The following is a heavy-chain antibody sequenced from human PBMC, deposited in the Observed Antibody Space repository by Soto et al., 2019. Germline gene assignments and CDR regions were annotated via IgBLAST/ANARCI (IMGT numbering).Heavy chain of an antibody. D-gene: IGHD1-26*01. V-gene: IGHV3-9*01. CDR2: INYNSGSV. CDR1: GFTFDVYA. J-gene: IGHJ4*02. Sequence: EVQLVESGGGWVQPGRSLRLSCAASGFTFDVYAMHWVRQAPGKGLEWVSGINYNSGSVGYADSVKGRFTISRDNAKNSLHLQMNSLRAEDTAVYYCAKGRSGGTYSGAILPFDYWGQGTLVTVSS. CDR3: AKGRSGGTYSGAILPFDY.